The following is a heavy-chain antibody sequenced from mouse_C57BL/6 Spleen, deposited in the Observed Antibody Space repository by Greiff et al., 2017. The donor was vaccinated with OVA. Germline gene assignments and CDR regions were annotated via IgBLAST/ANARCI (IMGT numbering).Heavy chain of an antibody. D-gene: IGHD1-1*01. CDR2: ISDGGSYT. CDR1: GFTFSSYA. J-gene: IGHJ2*01. CDR3: ARDQGTVVATDYFDY. V-gene: IGHV5-4*01. Sequence: EVQGVESGGGLVKPGGSLKLSCAASGFTFSSYAMSWVRQTPEKRLEWVATISDGGSYTYYPDNVKGRFTISRDNAKNNLYLQMSHLKSEDTAMYYCARDQGTVVATDYFDYWGQGTTLTVSS.